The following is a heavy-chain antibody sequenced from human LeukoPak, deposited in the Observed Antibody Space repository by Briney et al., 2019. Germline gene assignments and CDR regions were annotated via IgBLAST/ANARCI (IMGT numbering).Heavy chain of an antibody. Sequence: SETLSLTCAVYGGSFSGYYWSWIRQPPGKGLEWIGEINHSGSTNYNPSLKSRVAISVDTSKNQFSLKLSSVTAADTAVYYCARVMVRGVARRFNWFDPWGQGTLVTVSS. CDR1: GGSFSGYY. D-gene: IGHD3-10*01. V-gene: IGHV4-34*01. CDR3: ARVMVRGVARRFNWFDP. CDR2: INHSGST. J-gene: IGHJ5*02.